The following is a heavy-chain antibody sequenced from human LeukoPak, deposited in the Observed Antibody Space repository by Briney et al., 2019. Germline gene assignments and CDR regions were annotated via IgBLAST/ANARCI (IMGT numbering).Heavy chain of an antibody. D-gene: IGHD6-6*01. Sequence: QAGGSLRLSCAASGFTFSSYAVSWVRQAPGKGLEWVSAISGGGGSTYYADSVKDRFTISRDNSKNTLYLQMNSLRAEDTAVYYCAKPLGQWYSSSSLINYYYYYMDVWGKGTTVTVSS. CDR2: ISGGGGST. CDR1: GFTFSSYA. CDR3: AKPLGQWYSSSSLINYYYYYMDV. J-gene: IGHJ6*03. V-gene: IGHV3-23*01.